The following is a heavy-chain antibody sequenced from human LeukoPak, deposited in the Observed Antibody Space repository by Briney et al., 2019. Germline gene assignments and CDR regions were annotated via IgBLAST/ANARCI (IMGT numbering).Heavy chain of an antibody. V-gene: IGHV3-20*04. CDR3: ARVPYYYGSDPFEP. J-gene: IGHJ5*02. CDR1: GFTFDDYG. Sequence: PGGSLRLSCAASGFTFDDYGMSWVRQAPGKGLEWVSGINWNGGSTGYADSVKGRFTISRDNAKNSLYLQMNSLRAEDTALYYCARVPYYYGSDPFEPWGQGTLVTVSS. CDR2: INWNGGST. D-gene: IGHD3-10*01.